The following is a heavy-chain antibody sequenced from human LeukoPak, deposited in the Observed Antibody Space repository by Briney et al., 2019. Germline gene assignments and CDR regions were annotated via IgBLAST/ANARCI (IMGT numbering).Heavy chain of an antibody. CDR3: AREQWLDY. J-gene: IGHJ4*02. Sequence: SETLSLTCTVSGAPISSYYWSWIRQPPGKGLEWIGYIYYSGSTNYNPSLKSRVTISVDTSKNQFSLKLSSVTAADTAVYYCAREQWLDYWGQGTRVTVSS. CDR2: IYYSGST. D-gene: IGHD6-19*01. CDR1: GAPISSYY. V-gene: IGHV4-59*12.